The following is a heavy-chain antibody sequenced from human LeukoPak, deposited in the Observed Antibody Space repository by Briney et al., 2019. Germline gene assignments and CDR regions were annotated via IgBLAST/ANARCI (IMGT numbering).Heavy chain of an antibody. V-gene: IGHV1-18*01. D-gene: IGHD5-24*01. J-gene: IGHJ4*02. CDR3: ARDHADRWLQNN. CDR2: ISPYNGNI. CDR1: GYSFTIYG. Sequence: ASVKVSCKASGYSFTIYGINWVRQAPGQGLEWMGWISPYNGNINYAQRLQGRVTMTTDTSTSTAYMELMSLTSDDTAVYYCARDHADRWLQNNWGQGTLVTVSS.